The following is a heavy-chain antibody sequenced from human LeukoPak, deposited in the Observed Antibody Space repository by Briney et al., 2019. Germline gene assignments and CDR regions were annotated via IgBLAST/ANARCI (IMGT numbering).Heavy chain of an antibody. J-gene: IGHJ1*01. V-gene: IGHV4-39*01. Sequence: PSETLSLTCTVSGGSISSSSYYWGRIPQPPGKRLEWIGSKYCSRSPYYNPSLQSRDTISVVTSKNRFSLKLSSVTAADTAVYYCATFGPLLCCGELQYFQHWGQGTLVTVSS. CDR2: KYCSRSP. D-gene: IGHD3-10*01. CDR3: ATFGPLLCCGELQYFQH. CDR1: GGSISSSSYY.